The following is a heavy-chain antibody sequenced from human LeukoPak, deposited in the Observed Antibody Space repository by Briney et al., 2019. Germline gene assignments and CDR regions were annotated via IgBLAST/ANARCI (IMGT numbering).Heavy chain of an antibody. CDR2: INPNSGDT. J-gene: IGHJ4*02. CDR1: GYIFTGYY. CDR3: AREAPITMVRELDY. V-gene: IGHV1-2*02. D-gene: IGHD3-10*01. Sequence: ASVKVSCKASGYIFTGYYMHWARQAPGQGLEWMGWINPNSGDTNYAQKFQGRVTMTRDTSISTAYMELSSLRSEDTAVYYCAREAPITMVRELDYWGQGTLVTVSS.